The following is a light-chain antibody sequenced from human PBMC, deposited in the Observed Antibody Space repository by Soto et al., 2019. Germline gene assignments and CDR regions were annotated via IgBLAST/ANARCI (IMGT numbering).Light chain of an antibody. Sequence: QSALTQPRSVSGSPGQSVTISCTGTSSDVGAYNHVSWYQQHPGKAPKLMLYDVNQRPSGVPDRFSGSKSGSTASLTISGLQPEDEADYHCCFCAASDNWVFGGGTKLTVL. CDR2: DVN. CDR3: CFCAASDNWV. J-gene: IGLJ3*02. V-gene: IGLV2-11*01. CDR1: SSDVGAYNH.